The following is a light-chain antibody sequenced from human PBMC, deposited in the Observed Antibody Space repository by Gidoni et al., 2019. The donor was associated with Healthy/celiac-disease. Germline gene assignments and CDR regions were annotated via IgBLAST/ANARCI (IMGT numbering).Light chain of an antibody. V-gene: IGLV2-14*01. CDR2: DVT. CDR3: SSYASSSTVV. Sequence: QSALLQPVSASGSPGQSLTISCTGTSSDLGGYNYVSWYQQHPGKAPKLMIYDVTNRPSGVSNRFSGSKSGNTASLTISGLQAEDEADYYCSSYASSSTVVFGGGTKLTVL. J-gene: IGLJ2*01. CDR1: SSDLGGYNY.